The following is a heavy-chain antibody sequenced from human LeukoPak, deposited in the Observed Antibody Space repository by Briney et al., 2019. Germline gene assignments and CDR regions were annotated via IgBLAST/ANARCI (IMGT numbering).Heavy chain of an antibody. CDR2: IYTGGNT. Sequence: GGSLRLSCAASGFTVDRKHMTWVRQAPGKGPQWISFIYTGGNTYYSDSVKGRFTVSRDTSKNTLYLQMDSLRDEDTGVYRCAARDGGDYPYFDYWGPGTLVTVSS. V-gene: IGHV3-66*01. CDR1: GFTVDRKH. J-gene: IGHJ4*02. CDR3: AARDGGDYPYFDY. D-gene: IGHD4-17*01.